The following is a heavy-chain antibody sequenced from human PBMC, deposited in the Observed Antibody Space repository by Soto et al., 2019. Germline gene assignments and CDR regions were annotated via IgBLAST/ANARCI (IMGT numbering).Heavy chain of an antibody. J-gene: IGHJ4*02. D-gene: IGHD3-10*01. CDR2: IYYSEST. CDR1: GGSISSYY. Sequence: SETLSLTCTVSGGSISSYYWSWIRQPPGKGLEWIGYIYYSESTNYNPSLKSRVTISVDTSKNQFSLKLSSVTAADTAVYYCARLVRRELFSFFDYWGQGTLVTVSS. V-gene: IGHV4-59*08. CDR3: ARLVRRELFSFFDY.